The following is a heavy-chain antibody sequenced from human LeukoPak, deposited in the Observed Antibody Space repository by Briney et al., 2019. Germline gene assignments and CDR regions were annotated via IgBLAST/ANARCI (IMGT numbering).Heavy chain of an antibody. CDR2: IYYSGST. D-gene: IGHD5-18*01. Sequence: PSETLSLTCTVSGGSISSGGYYWSWIRQHPGKGLEWIGYIYYSGSTYYNPSLKSRVTISVDTSKNQFSLKLSSVTAADTAVYYCARTSTAMVTWFDPWGQGTLATVSS. V-gene: IGHV4-31*03. J-gene: IGHJ5*02. CDR1: GGSISSGGYY. CDR3: ARTSTAMVTWFDP.